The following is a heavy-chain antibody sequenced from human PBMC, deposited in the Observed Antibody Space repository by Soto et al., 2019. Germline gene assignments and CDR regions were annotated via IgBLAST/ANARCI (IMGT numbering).Heavy chain of an antibody. D-gene: IGHD3-10*01. CDR3: ATLPRGH. CDR1: GGSISNYY. Sequence: QVQLQELGPGLVKPSETLSLTCTVSGGSISNYYWSWIRQPPGKGLEWIGYIFYSGSTKYNPSLKSRATISIDTSKNQVSLKLSSVTAEDTAVYYCATLPRGHWGQGTLVTVSS. V-gene: IGHV4-59*08. CDR2: IFYSGST. J-gene: IGHJ4*02.